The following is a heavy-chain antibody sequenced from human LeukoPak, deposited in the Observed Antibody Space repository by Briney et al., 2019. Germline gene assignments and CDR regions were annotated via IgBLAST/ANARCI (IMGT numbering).Heavy chain of an antibody. D-gene: IGHD1-26*01. CDR3: ARARTRYSGSYGGAFDI. Sequence: GGSLRLSCAASGFTFSSYWMSWVRQAPGKGLEWVANIKQDGSEKYYVDSVRGRFTISRDDAKNPLYLQMNSLRAEDTAVYYCARARTRYSGSYGGAFDIWGQGTMVTVSS. V-gene: IGHV3-7*01. CDR2: IKQDGSEK. CDR1: GFTFSSYW. J-gene: IGHJ3*02.